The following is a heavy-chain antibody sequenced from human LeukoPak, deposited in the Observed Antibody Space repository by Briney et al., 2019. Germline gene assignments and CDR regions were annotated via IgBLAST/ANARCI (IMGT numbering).Heavy chain of an antibody. J-gene: IGHJ5*02. V-gene: IGHV3-23*01. D-gene: IGHD5-24*01. CDR3: VKDPRWLQSPA. CDR2: ISGGGGST. CDR1: GFSFSGYA. Sequence: PGGSLRLSCVASGFSFSGYAMSWVRQAPGKGLEWVSGISGGGGSTSYADSVKGRFTISRDNSKNTLYLQMSSLRAEDTAVYYCVKDPRWLQSPAWGQGTLVTVSS.